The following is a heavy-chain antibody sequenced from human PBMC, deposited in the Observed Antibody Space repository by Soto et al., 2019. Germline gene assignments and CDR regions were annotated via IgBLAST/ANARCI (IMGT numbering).Heavy chain of an antibody. CDR1: GFTFSSYW. D-gene: IGHD3-22*01. CDR2: IKQDGSEK. V-gene: IGHV3-7*05. J-gene: IGHJ4*02. Sequence: GGSLRLSCAASGFTFSSYWMSWVRQAPGKGLEWVANIKQDGSEKYYVDSVKGRFTISRDNAKNSLYLQMNSLRAEDTAVYYCARPYYYDSSGYYFWGQGTLVTVSS. CDR3: ARPYYYDSSGYYF.